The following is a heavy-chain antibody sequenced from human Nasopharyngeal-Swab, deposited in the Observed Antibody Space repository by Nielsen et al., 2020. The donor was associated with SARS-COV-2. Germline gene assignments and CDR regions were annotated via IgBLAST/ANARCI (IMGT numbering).Heavy chain of an antibody. J-gene: IGHJ3*02. CDR1: GGSISSYY. V-gene: IGHV4-59*01. D-gene: IGHD1-26*01. Sequence: SDTLSLTCTVSGGSISSYYWSWIRQPPGKGLEWIGYIYYSGSTNYNPSLKSRVTISVDTSKNQFSLKLSSVTAADTAVYYCARDSGSFNDAFDIWGQGTMVTVSS. CDR3: ARDSGSFNDAFDI. CDR2: IYYSGST.